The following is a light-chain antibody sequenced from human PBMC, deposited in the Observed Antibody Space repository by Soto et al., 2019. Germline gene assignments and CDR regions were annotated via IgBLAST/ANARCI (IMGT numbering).Light chain of an antibody. CDR3: SSYTSSITLVV. V-gene: IGLV2-14*01. CDR2: DVS. Sequence: QSVLTQPASVSGSPGQSTTISCTGTSSDVGGYNYVSWYQQHPGKAPKLMIYDVSNRPSGVSNRFSGSKSGNTASLTISGLQAEDEADYYCSSYTSSITLVVFGGGTKLTVL. J-gene: IGLJ2*01. CDR1: SSDVGGYNY.